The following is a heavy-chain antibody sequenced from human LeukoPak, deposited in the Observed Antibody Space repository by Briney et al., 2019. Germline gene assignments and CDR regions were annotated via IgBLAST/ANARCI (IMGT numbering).Heavy chain of an antibody. CDR1: GGSISTYY. J-gene: IGHJ4*02. Sequence: SETLSLTCTVSGGSISTYYWSWIRQPPGKGLEWIGYISYIGNTKYNPSLKSRVTISIDTSKNQLPLKLSSVTAADTAVYYCARSTVDTAMVLGYWGQGTLITVSS. CDR2: ISYIGNT. V-gene: IGHV4-59*01. CDR3: ARSTVDTAMVLGY. D-gene: IGHD5-18*01.